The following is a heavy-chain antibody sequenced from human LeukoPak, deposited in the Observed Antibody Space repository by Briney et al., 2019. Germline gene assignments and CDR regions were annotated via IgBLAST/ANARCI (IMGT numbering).Heavy chain of an antibody. V-gene: IGHV3-30*02. J-gene: IGHJ4*02. Sequence: GGSLRLSCVASGFTFSSYGMHWVRQAPGKGLEWVAFIRYDGSNKYFADSVKGRFTISRDNSKSTLYLQMNSLRAEDTAVYYCAKFLAAAGTTDFDYWGQGTLVTVSS. CDR3: AKFLAAAGTTDFDY. CDR2: IRYDGSNK. D-gene: IGHD6-13*01. CDR1: GFTFSSYG.